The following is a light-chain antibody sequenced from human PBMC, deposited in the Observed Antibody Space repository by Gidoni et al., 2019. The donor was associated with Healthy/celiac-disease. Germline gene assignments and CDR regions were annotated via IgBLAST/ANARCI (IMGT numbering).Light chain of an antibody. CDR2: GNS. J-gene: IGLJ2*01. V-gene: IGLV1-40*01. Sequence: QSVLTQPPSGSGAPRQRVTISCTGSSSNIGAGYDVHWYQQLPGTAPKLLIYGNSNRPSGVPDRFSGSKSGTSASLAITGLQAEDEADYYCQSYDSSLSGSVFGGGTKLTVL. CDR3: QSYDSSLSGSV. CDR1: SSNIGAGYD.